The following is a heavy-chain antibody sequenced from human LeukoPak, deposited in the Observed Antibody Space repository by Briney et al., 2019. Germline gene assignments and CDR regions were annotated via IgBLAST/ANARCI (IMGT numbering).Heavy chain of an antibody. CDR2: IYPGDSDT. CDR3: ARRDVDDSSGYYYGFFDY. D-gene: IGHD3-22*01. J-gene: IGHJ4*02. V-gene: IGHV5-51*03. CDR1: GYSFTSYW. Sequence: GESLTISCKGSGYSFTSYWIGWVRQMPGKGLEWMGLIYPGDSDTRYSPSFQGQVTISADKSISTAYLQWSSLKASDTAMYYCARRDVDDSSGYYYGFFDYWGQGTLVTVSS.